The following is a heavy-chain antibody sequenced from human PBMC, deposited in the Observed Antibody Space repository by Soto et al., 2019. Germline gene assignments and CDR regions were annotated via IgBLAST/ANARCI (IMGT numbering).Heavy chain of an antibody. Sequence: GGSLRLSCAASGFTFSSYGMHWVRQAPGKGLEWVAVIWYDGSNKYYADSVKGRFTISRDNSKNTLYLQMNSLRAEDTAVYYCARDTSSSSKTELDYYYGMDVWGQGTTVTVSS. CDR2: IWYDGSNK. J-gene: IGHJ6*02. CDR1: GFTFSSYG. D-gene: IGHD6-6*01. V-gene: IGHV3-33*01. CDR3: ARDTSSSSKTELDYYYGMDV.